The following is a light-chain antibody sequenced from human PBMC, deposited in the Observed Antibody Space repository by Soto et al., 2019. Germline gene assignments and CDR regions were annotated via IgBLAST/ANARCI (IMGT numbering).Light chain of an antibody. V-gene: IGLV4-69*01. Sequence: QPVLTQSPSASASLGASVKLTCTLSSGHSSYAIAWHQQQPEKGPRYLMKLNSDGSHSKGDGIPDRFSGSSSGAERYLTISSLQSEDEADYYCQTWGTDTLVFGGGTKVTVL. CDR1: SGHSSYA. CDR2: LNSDGSH. J-gene: IGLJ2*01. CDR3: QTWGTDTLV.